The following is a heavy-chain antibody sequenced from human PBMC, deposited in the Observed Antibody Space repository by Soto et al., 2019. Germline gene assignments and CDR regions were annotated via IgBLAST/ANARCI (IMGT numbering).Heavy chain of an antibody. D-gene: IGHD6-19*01. J-gene: IGHJ6*02. CDR2: IIPVYSTP. V-gene: IGHV1-69*01. Sequence: VRLVQSGAEMKKPGSSVKVSYKASGGTFSNFAISWVRQAPGQGLEWLGAIIPVYSTPKYEPKFQGRVTISADESTSTAYMELSSLRSEDTAVYYCAKDDNSGFFIGYYGLDVWGPGTTVTVSS. CDR1: GGTFSNFA. CDR3: AKDDNSGFFIGYYGLDV.